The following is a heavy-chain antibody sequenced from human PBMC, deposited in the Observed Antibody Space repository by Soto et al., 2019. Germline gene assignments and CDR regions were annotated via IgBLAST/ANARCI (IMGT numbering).Heavy chain of an antibody. J-gene: IGHJ6*02. V-gene: IGHV1-69*13. CDR1: GSTFSSYA. CDR3: ARRANSSGWYDSGLYYYGMDV. Sequence: SVKVSCKASGSTFSSYAISWVRQAPGQGLEWMGGIIPIFGTANYAQKFQGRVTITADESTSTVYMELSSLRSEDTAVYYCARRANSSGWYDSGLYYYGMDVWVQGTTVTVSS. D-gene: IGHD6-19*01. CDR2: IIPIFGTA.